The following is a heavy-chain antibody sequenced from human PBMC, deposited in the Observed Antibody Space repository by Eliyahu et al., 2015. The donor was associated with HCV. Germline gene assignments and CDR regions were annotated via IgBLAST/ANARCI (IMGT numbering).Heavy chain of an antibody. CDR2: ISSSSSYI. Sequence: EVQLVESGGGLVKPGGSLRLSCAASGFTFSSYSMNWVRQAPGKGLEWVSSISSSSSYIYYADSVKGRFTISRDNAKNSLYLQMNSLRAEDTAVYYCARDHKRRDGYNGPDYWGQGTLVTVSS. J-gene: IGHJ4*02. D-gene: IGHD5-24*01. CDR3: ARDHKRRDGYNGPDY. V-gene: IGHV3-21*01. CDR1: GFTFSSYS.